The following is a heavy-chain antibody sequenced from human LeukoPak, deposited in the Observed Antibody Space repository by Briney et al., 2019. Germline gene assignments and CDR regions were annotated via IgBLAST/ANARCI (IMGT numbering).Heavy chain of an antibody. CDR2: ISSSGSTI. D-gene: IGHD6-13*01. J-gene: IGHJ6*03. CDR1: GFTFSDYY. V-gene: IGHV3-11*01. CDR3: ARQLRIAAAGAYYYYYYMDV. Sequence: PGGSLRLSCAASGFTFSDYYMSWIRQAPGKGLEWVSYISSSGSTIYYADSVKGRFTISRDNAKNSLYLQMNSLRAEDTAVYYCARQLRIAAAGAYYYYYYMDVWGKGTTVTVSS.